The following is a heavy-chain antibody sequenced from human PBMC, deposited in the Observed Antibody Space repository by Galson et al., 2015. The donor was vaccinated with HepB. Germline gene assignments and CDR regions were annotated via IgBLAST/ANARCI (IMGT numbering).Heavy chain of an antibody. D-gene: IGHD3-3*01. CDR3: ATTITLSADAFDI. J-gene: IGHJ3*02. Sequence: SVKVSCKASGYSFTDYLMHWVRQAPGQGLEWKGRINPNSGGTNYAQKFQGGVTMTRDTSLNTAYLDLSRLRFDDTAVYYCATTITLSADAFDIWGQGTMVTVSS. V-gene: IGHV1-2*06. CDR1: GYSFTDYL. CDR2: INPNSGGT.